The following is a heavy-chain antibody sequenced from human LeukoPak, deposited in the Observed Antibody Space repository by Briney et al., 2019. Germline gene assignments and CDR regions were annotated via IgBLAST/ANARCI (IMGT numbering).Heavy chain of an antibody. D-gene: IGHD6-13*01. CDR1: GGSFSGYY. Sequence: SETLSLTCAVYGGSFSGYYWSWIRQPPGKGLEWIGEINHSGSTNYNPSLKSRVTISLDTSKNRFSLKLHSVTAADTAVYYCARGVAATASLPYQYYYMDVWGKGTTVSVSS. V-gene: IGHV4-34*01. CDR3: ARGVAATASLPYQYYYMDV. CDR2: INHSGST. J-gene: IGHJ6*03.